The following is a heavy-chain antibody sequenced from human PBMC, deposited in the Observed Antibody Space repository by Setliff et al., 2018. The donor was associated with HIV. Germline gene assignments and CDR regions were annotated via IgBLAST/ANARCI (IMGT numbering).Heavy chain of an antibody. CDR2: IDPSDSDT. V-gene: IGHV5-10-1*01. CDR1: GYMFASYW. CDR3: ARSRGPTYNYDSSGHYPDY. Sequence: GESLKISCTGSGYMFASYWINWVRQVPGKGLEWMARIDPSDSDTNFSPSFQGHVTISVDRSITTAYLQWSSLKATDTAMYFCARSRGPTYNYDSSGHYPDYWGQGTLVTVSS. D-gene: IGHD3-22*01. J-gene: IGHJ4*02.